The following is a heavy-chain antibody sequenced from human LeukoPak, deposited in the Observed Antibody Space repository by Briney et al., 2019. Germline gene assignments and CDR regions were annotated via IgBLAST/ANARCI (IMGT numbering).Heavy chain of an antibody. CDR3: ARDGYSSAWADLEYFGY. D-gene: IGHD6-19*01. Sequence: SETLSLTCTVSGGSINNYYWSWIRLPAGKGLEWIGRIYTTGSSNYNPSLKGRVTISVDKSKNQFSLNLSSVTAADTAIYYCARDGYSSAWADLEYFGYWGQGIPVTVSS. CDR2: IYTTGSS. J-gene: IGHJ4*02. V-gene: IGHV4-4*07. CDR1: GGSINNYY.